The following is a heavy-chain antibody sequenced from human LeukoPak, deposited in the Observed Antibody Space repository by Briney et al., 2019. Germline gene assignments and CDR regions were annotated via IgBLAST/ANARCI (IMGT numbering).Heavy chain of an antibody. CDR2: IYYSGST. CDR1: RGSISSSSYY. J-gene: IGHJ4*02. CDR3: ARIADYGSGSYYDY. V-gene: IGHV4-39*01. Sequence: SETLSLTCTVSRGSISSSSYYWGWIRQPPGKGLEWIGSIYYSGSTYYNPSLKSRITISVDTSKNQFSLKLSSVTAADTAVYYCARIADYGSGSYYDYWGQGTLVTVSS. D-gene: IGHD3-10*01.